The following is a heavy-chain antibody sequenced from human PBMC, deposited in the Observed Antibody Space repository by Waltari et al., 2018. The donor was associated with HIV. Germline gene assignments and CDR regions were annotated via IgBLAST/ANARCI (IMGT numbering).Heavy chain of an antibody. Sequence: QLQLQESGPGLVKPSETLSLTCTVSGDSISHRNYFWGWIRQPPGKGLEWIGRIYYSGSTYYNPSLKSRVTISVDTSKNQFSLKVNSVTAADTAVYYCARHALRVGAAYWSFDLWGRDTLVTVSS. CDR2: IYYSGST. V-gene: IGHV4-39*01. CDR1: GDSISHRNYF. D-gene: IGHD1-26*01. J-gene: IGHJ2*01. CDR3: ARHALRVGAAYWSFDL.